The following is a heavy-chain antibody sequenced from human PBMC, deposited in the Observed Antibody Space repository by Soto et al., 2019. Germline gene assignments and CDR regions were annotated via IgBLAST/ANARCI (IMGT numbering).Heavy chain of an antibody. D-gene: IGHD1-1*01. CDR1: GFPFSSYS. J-gene: IGHJ3*02. CDR2: ISSSSSYI. CDR3: ALEPEDAFDI. Sequence: GGSMRLSCAASGFPFSSYSMNWVRQAPGKGLEWVSSISSSSSYIYYADSVKGRSTISRDNAKNSLYLQMNSLRAEDTAVYYCALEPEDAFDIWGQGTMVTVSS. V-gene: IGHV3-21*01.